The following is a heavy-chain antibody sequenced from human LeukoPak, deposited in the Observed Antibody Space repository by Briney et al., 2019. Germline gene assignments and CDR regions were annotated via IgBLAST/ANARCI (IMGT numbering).Heavy chain of an antibody. V-gene: IGHV1-2*02. Sequence: GASVKVSCKASGYTFTDYYLHWVRQAPGQGLEWMGWIDPNSGGTNYAQLFQGRVTMTRDTSISTVYMELSSLRSDDTAVYYCARDINQKLRYFDWIHHWGQGTLVTVSS. CDR1: GYTFTDYY. J-gene: IGHJ5*02. CDR2: IDPNSGGT. CDR3: ARDINQKLRYFDWIHH. D-gene: IGHD3-9*01.